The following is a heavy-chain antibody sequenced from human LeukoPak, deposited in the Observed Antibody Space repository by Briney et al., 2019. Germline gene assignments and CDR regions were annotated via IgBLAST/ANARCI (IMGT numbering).Heavy chain of an antibody. CDR2: INHSGST. V-gene: IGHV4-34*01. CDR1: GGSFSGYY. Sequence: SETLSLTCAVYGGSFSGYYWSWIRQPPGKGLEWIGEINHSGSTYYNPSLKSRVTISVDTSKNQFSLKLSSVTAADTAVYYCARRRKRGFDYWGQGTLVTVSS. J-gene: IGHJ4*02. D-gene: IGHD1-14*01. CDR3: ARRRKRGFDY.